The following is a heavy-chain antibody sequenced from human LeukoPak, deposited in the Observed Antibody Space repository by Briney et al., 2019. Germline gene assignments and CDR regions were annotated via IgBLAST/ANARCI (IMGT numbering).Heavy chain of an antibody. Sequence: SETLSLTCTVSGGSISGYYWSWIRQPPGKGLEWIGYLYYSGSTNYNPSLKSRVTISVDTSKNQFSLKLSSVTAADTAVYYCARDVTPATLWGQGTLVTVSS. D-gene: IGHD3-16*01. CDR3: ARDVTPATL. CDR2: LYYSGST. V-gene: IGHV4-59*01. CDR1: GGSISGYY. J-gene: IGHJ4*02.